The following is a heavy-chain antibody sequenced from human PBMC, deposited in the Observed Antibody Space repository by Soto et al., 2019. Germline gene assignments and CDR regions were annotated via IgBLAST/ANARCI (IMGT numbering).Heavy chain of an antibody. V-gene: IGHV4-31*03. CDR3: ARDAVTKRDFYYYGMDV. J-gene: IGHJ6*02. D-gene: IGHD4-4*01. CDR2: ISYSGST. Sequence: QVQLQESGPGLVKPSQTLSLTCTVSGGSIRNSGYYWSWIRQHPGKGLEWIGYISYSGSTDYAPSLKSRVTMSVDTSKNQLSLKLSSVTAADTAVYYCARDAVTKRDFYYYGMDVWGRGTTVTVSS. CDR1: GGSIRNSGYY.